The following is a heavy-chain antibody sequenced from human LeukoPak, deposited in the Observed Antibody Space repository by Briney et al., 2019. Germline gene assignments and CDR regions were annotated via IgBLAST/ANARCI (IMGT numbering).Heavy chain of an antibody. D-gene: IGHD3-22*01. CDR1: GYTFTSYY. J-gene: IGHJ5*02. CDR2: INPSGGST. V-gene: IGHV1-46*01. Sequence: ASVKVSCKASGYTFTSYYMHWVRQAPGQGLEWMGIINPSGGSTSYAQKFQGRVTITADKSTSTAYMELSSLRSEDTAVYYCARALYSSGYYYGWFDPWGQGTLVTVSS. CDR3: ARALYSSGYYYGWFDP.